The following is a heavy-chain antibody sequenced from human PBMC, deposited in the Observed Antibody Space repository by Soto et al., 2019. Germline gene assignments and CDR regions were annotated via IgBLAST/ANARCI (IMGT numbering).Heavy chain of an antibody. CDR2: IIPIFGTA. J-gene: IGHJ3*02. V-gene: IGHV1-69*12. CDR3: ARSHVRLPGIAVAGALDI. CDR1: GGTFSSYA. D-gene: IGHD6-19*01. Sequence: QVQLVQSGAAVKKPGSSVKVSCKASGGTFSSYAISWVRQAPGQGLEWMGGIIPIFGTANYAQKFQGRVTITADESTSTAYMELSSLRSEDTAVYYCARSHVRLPGIAVAGALDIRGQGTMVTHSS.